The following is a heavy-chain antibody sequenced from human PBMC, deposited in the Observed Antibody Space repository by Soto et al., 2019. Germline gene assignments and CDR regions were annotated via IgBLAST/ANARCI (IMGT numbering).Heavy chain of an antibody. CDR3: GSMAPPGDY. CDR1: GYTFTSYG. CDR2: ISAYNGNT. V-gene: IGHV1-18*01. Sequence: QVQLVQSGAEVKKPGASVKVSCKASGYTFTSYGISWVRQAPGQGLEWMGWISAYNGNTKYAQKLQDRVTMTTDTSTSTAYMELGSRRSDDTAVYDLGSMAPPGDYWGQGTLVTVSS. J-gene: IGHJ4*02.